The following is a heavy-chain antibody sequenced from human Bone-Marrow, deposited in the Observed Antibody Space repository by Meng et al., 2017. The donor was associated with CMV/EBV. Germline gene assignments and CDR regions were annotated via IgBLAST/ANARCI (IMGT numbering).Heavy chain of an antibody. J-gene: IGHJ4*03. CDR2: ISGSGGST. CDR3: AKDRAATIHFDY. D-gene: IGHD5-24*01. V-gene: IGHV3-23*01. Sequence: GESLKISCAASGFTFSSYAMSWVLQAPGKGLEWVSAISGSGGSTYYADSVKGRFTISRDNSKNTLYLQMNSLRAEDTAVYYCAKDRAATIHFDYWGQGTMVAVSS. CDR1: GFTFSSYA.